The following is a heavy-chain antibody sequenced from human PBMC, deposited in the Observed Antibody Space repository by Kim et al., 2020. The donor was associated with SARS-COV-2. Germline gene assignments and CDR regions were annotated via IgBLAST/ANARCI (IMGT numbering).Heavy chain of an antibody. J-gene: IGHJ6*02. CDR1: GGSISSSSYY. D-gene: IGHD4-17*01. Sequence: SETLSLTCTVSGGSISSSSYYWGWIRQPPGKGLEWIGSIYYSGSTYYNPSLKSRVTISVDTSKNQFSLKLSSVTAADTAVYYCARSMTTVAYYYYYGMDVWGQGTTVTVSS. CDR2: IYYSGST. V-gene: IGHV4-39*01. CDR3: ARSMTTVAYYYYYGMDV.